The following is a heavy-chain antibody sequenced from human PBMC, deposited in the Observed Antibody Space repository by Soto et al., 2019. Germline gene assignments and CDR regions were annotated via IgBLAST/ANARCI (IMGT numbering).Heavy chain of an antibody. V-gene: IGHV3-23*01. CDR3: ARWSYLDY. CDR2: ISGSDGKT. CDR1: GFSFGSHA. J-gene: IGHJ4*02. Sequence: GGSLRLSCAASGFSFGSHALSWVRQAPGKGLEWVSTISGSDGKTFYADSVKGRFSISRDTSQSTLYLQMNSLRADDTAMYYCARWSYLDYWGQGTRVTVSS. D-gene: IGHD3-3*01.